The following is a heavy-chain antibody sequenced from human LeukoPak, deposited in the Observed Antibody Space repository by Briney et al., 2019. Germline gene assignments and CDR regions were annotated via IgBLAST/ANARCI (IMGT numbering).Heavy chain of an antibody. CDR3: ARDVRYHAFDI. CDR1: GFTFSSYW. CDR2: IRKDGSEK. D-gene: IGHD1-1*01. V-gene: IGHV3-7*01. J-gene: IGHJ3*02. Sequence: GGSLRLSCAASGFTFSSYWMTWVRQAPGKGLEWVANIRKDGSEKYYVDSVKGRFTISRDNAKNSLYLQMNSLRAEDTAVYYCARDVRYHAFDIWGQGTMVTVSS.